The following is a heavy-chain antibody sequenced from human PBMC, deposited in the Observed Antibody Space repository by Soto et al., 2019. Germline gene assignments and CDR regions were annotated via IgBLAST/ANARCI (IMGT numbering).Heavy chain of an antibody. D-gene: IGHD6-13*01. CDR3: AKDRFPGTAAGNTRYYFDY. CDR1: GVTFSSYT. CDR2: ISWDGGST. J-gene: IGHJ4*02. V-gene: IGHV3-43*01. Sequence: GGSLRLSCAASGVTFSSYTLHWVRQTPGEGLEWVSLISWDGGSTYYGDSVKGRFTISRDNSKNSLYLQMNSLRTEDTALYYCAKDRFPGTAAGNTRYYFDYWGQGTLVTVSS.